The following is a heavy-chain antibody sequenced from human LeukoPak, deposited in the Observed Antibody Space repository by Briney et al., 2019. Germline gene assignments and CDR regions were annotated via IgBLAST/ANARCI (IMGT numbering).Heavy chain of an antibody. J-gene: IGHJ5*02. CDR2: IYTSGST. CDR3: ARQNGWFREGAWFDP. V-gene: IGHV4-4*09. D-gene: IGHD3-10*01. CDR1: GGSISSYY. Sequence: SETLSLTCTVSGGSISSYYWSWIRQPPGKGLEWIGYIYTSGSTNYNPSLKSRVTISVDTSKNQFSLKLSSVTAADTAVYYCARQNGWFREGAWFDPWGQGTLVTVSS.